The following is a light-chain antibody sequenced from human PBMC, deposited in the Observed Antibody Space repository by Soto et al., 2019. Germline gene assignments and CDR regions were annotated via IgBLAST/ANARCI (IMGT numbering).Light chain of an antibody. CDR1: QSISSW. V-gene: IGKV1-5*01. CDR3: QQYNSDWK. CDR2: DAS. Sequence: DIQMTQSPSTRSASVGYRVTITCRASQSISSWLAWYQQKPGKXPXXLIYDASSLQSGVPSRFSGSGSGTEFTLTISSLQPDDFATDDCQQYNSDWKFGQGTKVDI. J-gene: IGKJ1*01.